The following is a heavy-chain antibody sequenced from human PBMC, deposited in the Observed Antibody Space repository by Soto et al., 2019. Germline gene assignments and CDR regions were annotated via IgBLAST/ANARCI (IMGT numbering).Heavy chain of an antibody. Sequence: QLQLQESGPGLVKPSETLSLTCSVSGGSISSSTYYWGWIRQPPGKGLEWIGSIYYGGITYYNPSRKSRVTISVDSSKNQLSLRLSSVTAADTAVYYCARIVSYDFSSPWGQGTLVTVSS. CDR3: ARIVSYDFSSP. J-gene: IGHJ4*02. D-gene: IGHD3-3*01. CDR2: IYYGGIT. CDR1: GGSISSSTYY. V-gene: IGHV4-39*01.